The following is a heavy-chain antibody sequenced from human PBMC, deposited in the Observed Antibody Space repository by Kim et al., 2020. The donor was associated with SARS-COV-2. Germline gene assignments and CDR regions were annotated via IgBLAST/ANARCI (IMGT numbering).Heavy chain of an antibody. J-gene: IGHJ4*02. Sequence: GGSLRLSCAASGFTFSSNSMHWVRQAPGKGLEWVSRISSDGSSTSYADSVKGRFTISRDNAKNKLYLQMKSQSNEDTAVYYCATGFPVRAGSARGQGT. CDR3: ATGFPVRAGSA. D-gene: IGHD2-15*01. V-gene: IGHV3-74*01. CDR2: ISSDGSST. CDR1: GFTFSSNS.